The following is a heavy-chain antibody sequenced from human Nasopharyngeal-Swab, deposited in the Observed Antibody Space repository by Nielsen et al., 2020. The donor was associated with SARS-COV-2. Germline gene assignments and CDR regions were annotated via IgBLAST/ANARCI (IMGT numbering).Heavy chain of an antibody. V-gene: IGHV5-51*01. Sequence: GGSLRLSCKGSGYSFTSYWIGWVRQLPGKGLEWMGIIYPGDSDTRYSPSFQGQVTISADKSISTAYLQWSSLKASDTAMYYCARQVVRRWLHENDAFDIWGQGTMVTVSS. J-gene: IGHJ3*02. D-gene: IGHD5-24*01. CDR2: IYPGDSDT. CDR1: GYSFTSYW. CDR3: ARQVVRRWLHENDAFDI.